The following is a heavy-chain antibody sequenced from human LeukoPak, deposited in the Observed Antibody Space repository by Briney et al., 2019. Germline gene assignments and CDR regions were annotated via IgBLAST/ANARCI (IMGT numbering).Heavy chain of an antibody. Sequence: PSETLSLTCAVSGYSISSGYYWGWIRQPPGKGLEWIGSIYHSGNTFYNPSLKGRVTISLDTSKNQFSLTLSSVAAADTALYYCARDPRSTYSTTWYGGWYFDLWGRGTLVTVSS. CDR3: ARDPRSTYSTTWYGGWYFDL. J-gene: IGHJ2*01. D-gene: IGHD6-13*01. CDR1: GYSISSGYY. CDR2: IYHSGNT. V-gene: IGHV4-38-2*02.